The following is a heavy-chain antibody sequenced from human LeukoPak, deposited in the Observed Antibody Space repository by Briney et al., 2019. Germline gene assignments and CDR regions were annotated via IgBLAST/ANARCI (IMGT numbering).Heavy chain of an antibody. D-gene: IGHD1-1*01. CDR1: GFTFSINS. CDR2: ISSSSSTI. J-gene: IGHJ5*02. Sequence: GGSLRLSCAASGFTFSINSMNWVRQAPGEGREWVSYISSSSSTIYYADSVRGRFTISRDNDKNSLYLNMNSLRAEETAVYYCATRPLAHTGLWLDPWGKGTLVTVSS. V-gene: IGHV3-48*01. CDR3: ATRPLAHTGLWLDP.